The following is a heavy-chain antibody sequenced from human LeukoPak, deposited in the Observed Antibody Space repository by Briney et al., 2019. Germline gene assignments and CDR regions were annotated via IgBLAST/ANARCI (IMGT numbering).Heavy chain of an antibody. CDR3: ARQATRGVVVIASGAFDI. Sequence: SETLSLTCTVSGGSISSYYWSWIRQPPGKGLEWIGYIYYSGSTNYNPSLKSRVTISVDTSKNQFSLKLSSVAAADTAVYYCARQATRGVVVIASGAFDIWGQGTMVTVSS. J-gene: IGHJ3*02. D-gene: IGHD2-21*01. V-gene: IGHV4-59*01. CDR2: IYYSGST. CDR1: GGSISSYY.